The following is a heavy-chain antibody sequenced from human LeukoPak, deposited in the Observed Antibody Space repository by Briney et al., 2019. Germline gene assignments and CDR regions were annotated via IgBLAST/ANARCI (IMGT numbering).Heavy chain of an antibody. CDR1: GFTFSSYA. D-gene: IGHD4-23*01. Sequence: TGGSLRLSCAASGFTFSSYAMSWVRQAPGKGLEWVSAISGSGGSTYYADSVKGRFTISRDNSKNTLYLQMNSLRAEDTAVYYCASWGSTVVTPDFDYWGQGTLVTVSS. CDR2: ISGSGGST. CDR3: ASWGSTVVTPDFDY. J-gene: IGHJ4*02. V-gene: IGHV3-23*01.